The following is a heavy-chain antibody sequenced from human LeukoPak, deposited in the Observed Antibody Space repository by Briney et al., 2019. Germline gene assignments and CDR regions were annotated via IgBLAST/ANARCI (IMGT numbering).Heavy chain of an antibody. Sequence: SETLSLTCDVSGGSVTSTNWWTWFRQPPGKGLEWIGEVHLDGRTNYNPSLKSRLVMSADLPENHISLKLTSVTAADTAVHYCAREGGFYRPLDYSGQGTLVTVSS. V-gene: IGHV4-4*02. J-gene: IGHJ4*02. D-gene: IGHD6-25*01. CDR2: VHLDGRT. CDR1: GGSVTSTNW. CDR3: AREGGFYRPLDY.